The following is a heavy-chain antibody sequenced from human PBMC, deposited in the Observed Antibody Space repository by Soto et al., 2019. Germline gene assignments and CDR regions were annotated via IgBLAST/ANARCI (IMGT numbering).Heavy chain of an antibody. D-gene: IGHD6-13*01. Sequence: SETLSLTCAVYGGSFSGYYWSWIRQPPGKGLEWIGEINHSGSTNYNPSLKSRVTISVDTSKNQFSLKLSSVTAADTAVYYCARLARAGYWGQGTLVTVSS. CDR3: ARLARAGY. CDR2: INHSGST. J-gene: IGHJ4*02. V-gene: IGHV4-34*01. CDR1: GGSFSGYY.